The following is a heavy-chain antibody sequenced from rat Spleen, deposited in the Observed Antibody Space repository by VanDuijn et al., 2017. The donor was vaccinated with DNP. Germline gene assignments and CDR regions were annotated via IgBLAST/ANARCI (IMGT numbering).Heavy chain of an antibody. J-gene: IGHJ3*01. V-gene: IGHV2-41*01. CDR2: IGNTGGT. D-gene: IGHD1-2*01. CDR3: ARSPESSYIYFPWAY. Sequence: QVQLKESGPGLVQPSQTLSLTCTVAGFSLTSYNVHWVRQPPGKGLEWMGLIGNTGGTRYNAVFKSRLSISKDTSKSQVFLKMNSLQTEDLATYYCARSPESSYIYFPWAYWGQGTLVTVSS. CDR1: GFSLTSYN.